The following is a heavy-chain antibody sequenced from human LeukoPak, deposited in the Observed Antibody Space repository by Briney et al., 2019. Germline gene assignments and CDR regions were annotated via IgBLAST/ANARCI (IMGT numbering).Heavy chain of an antibody. V-gene: IGHV3-23*01. CDR3: AAYCGGDCYSLIRYYYYGMDV. CDR2: ISGSGGST. CDR1: GFTFSSYA. D-gene: IGHD2-21*02. J-gene: IGHJ6*02. Sequence: GGSLRLSCAAPGFTFSSYAMSWVRQAPGKGLEWVSAISGSGGSTYYADSVKGRFTISRDNSKNTLYLQMNSLRAEDTAVYYCAAYCGGDCYSLIRYYYYGMDVWGQGTTVTVSS.